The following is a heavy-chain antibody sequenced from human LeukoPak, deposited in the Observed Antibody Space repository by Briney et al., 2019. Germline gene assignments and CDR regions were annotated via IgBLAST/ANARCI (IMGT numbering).Heavy chain of an antibody. CDR2: ISYDGSNK. V-gene: IGHV3-30*03. J-gene: IGHJ2*01. Sequence: GGSLRLSCAASGFTFSSYGMHWVRQAPGKGLGWVAVISYDGSNKYYADSVKGRFTISRDNSKNTLYLQMNTLRAEDTAVYFCAREEHYRRYFALWGRGTLVTVSS. CDR1: GFTFSSYG. CDR3: AREEHYRRYFAL. D-gene: IGHD3-16*02.